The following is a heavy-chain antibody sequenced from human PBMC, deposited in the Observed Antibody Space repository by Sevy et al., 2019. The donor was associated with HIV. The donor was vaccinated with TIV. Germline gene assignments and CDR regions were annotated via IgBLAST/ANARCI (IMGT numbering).Heavy chain of an antibody. D-gene: IGHD3-10*01. Sequence: GGSLRLSCTGSGFNIADYYMTWVRQAPGKGLDWVGFIITKNHGGTPEYGASVKGRFTISRDDSKNTIYQQMHSLKTEDTGIYYCARHAREAWRGSGVYYNVTDGFDPWGQGTLVTVSS. CDR1: GFNIADYY. CDR3: ARHAREAWRGSGVYYNVTDGFDP. J-gene: IGHJ5*02. V-gene: IGHV3-49*04. CDR2: IITKNHGGTP.